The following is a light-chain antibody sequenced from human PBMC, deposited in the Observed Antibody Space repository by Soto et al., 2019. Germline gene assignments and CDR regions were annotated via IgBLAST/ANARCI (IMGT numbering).Light chain of an antibody. CDR2: EAS. CDR1: QSIVNW. Sequence: DVQMTQSPSSLSASVGDTVTITCRTSQSIVNWLAWYQQKPGKAPKLLISEASILQSGVPSRFSGSSSGTLFTLTISGLQPDDFATYYCQQYFSDWPFGQGTKVDVK. V-gene: IGKV1-5*03. CDR3: QQYFSDWP. J-gene: IGKJ1*01.